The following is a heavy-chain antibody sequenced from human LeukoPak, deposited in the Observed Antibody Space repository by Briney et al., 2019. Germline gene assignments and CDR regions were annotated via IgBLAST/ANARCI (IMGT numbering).Heavy chain of an antibody. Sequence: ASVKVSCKASGYTFTGYYMHWVRQAPGQGLEWMGWINPNSGGTNYAQKFQGWVTMTRDTSISTAYMELSRLRYEDTAVYYCARDGYDADGYLDYWGQGALVPVSS. D-gene: IGHD5-12*01. CDR2: INPNSGGT. CDR1: GYTFTGYY. CDR3: ARDGYDADGYLDY. J-gene: IGHJ4*02. V-gene: IGHV1-2*04.